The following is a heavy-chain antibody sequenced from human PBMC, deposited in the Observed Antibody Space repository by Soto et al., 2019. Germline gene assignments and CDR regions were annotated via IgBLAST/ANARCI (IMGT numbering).Heavy chain of an antibody. CDR1: GFTFSSYA. Sequence: GGSLRLSCAASGFTFSSYAMHWVRQAPGKGLEWVAVISYDGSNKYYADSVKGRFTISRDNSKNTLYLQMNSPRAEDTAVYYCARSSAGGYYYYGMDVWGQGTTVTVSS. J-gene: IGHJ6*02. CDR3: ARSSAGGYYYYGMDV. CDR2: ISYDGSNK. V-gene: IGHV3-30-3*01. D-gene: IGHD6-25*01.